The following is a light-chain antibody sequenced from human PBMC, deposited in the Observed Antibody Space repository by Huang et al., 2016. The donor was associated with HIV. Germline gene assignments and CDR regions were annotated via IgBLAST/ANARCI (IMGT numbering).Light chain of an antibody. V-gene: IGKV3-15*01. CDR2: GAS. J-gene: IGKJ2*01. CDR1: QGVGSN. CDR3: QQYNTRPYT. Sequence: EIMMTQSPATLYVSPGERATLSCRASQGVGSNLAWYQQKLGQAPRLLIYGASARSTGLPARFSGSGSGTEFTLTISSLQSGDFAVYYCQQYNTRPYTFGQGT.